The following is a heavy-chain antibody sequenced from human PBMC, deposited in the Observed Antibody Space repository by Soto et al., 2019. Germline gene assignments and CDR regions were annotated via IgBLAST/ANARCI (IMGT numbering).Heavy chain of an antibody. J-gene: IGHJ4*02. CDR3: AIRYGGGFHY. V-gene: IGHV4-59*08. CDR2: IFSSGST. CDR1: GGSISSYY. Sequence: QVQLLESGPGLVKPSETLSLTCTVSGGSISSYYWSWIRQPPGKGLEWIGYIFSSGSTTYNPSLNSRVTISVDTSKNQLSLKLSSVTAADTAGYYCAIRYGGGFHYWGQGTLVTVSS. D-gene: IGHD3-10*01.